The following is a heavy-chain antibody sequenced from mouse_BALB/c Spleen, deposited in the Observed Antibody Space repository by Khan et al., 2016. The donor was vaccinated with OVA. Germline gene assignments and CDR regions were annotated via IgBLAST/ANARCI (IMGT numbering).Heavy chain of an antibody. CDR2: ISSGGDYT. J-gene: IGHJ3*01. CDR1: GFTFSSYS. V-gene: IGHV5-6*01. D-gene: IGHD4-1*01. Sequence: EVKLVESGGDLVKPGGSLKLSCAASGFTFSSYSMSWVRQTPDKRLEWVASISSGGDYTYYPDIVKGRFTISRDNAKNTLYLQMSSLKSEDTAMYYCASHLTGSFAYWGQRTLVTVSA. CDR3: ASHLTGSFAY.